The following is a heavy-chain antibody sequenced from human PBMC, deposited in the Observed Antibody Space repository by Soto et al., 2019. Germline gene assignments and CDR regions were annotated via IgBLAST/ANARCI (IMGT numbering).Heavy chain of an antibody. CDR3: ATGNYGSASYKRPFDY. V-gene: IGHV1-69*06. CDR2: IIPIFGTA. CDR1: GGTFSSYA. J-gene: IGHJ4*02. Sequence: ASVKVSCKASGGTFSSYAISWVRQAPGQGLEWMGGIIPIFGTANYAQKFQGRVTITADKSTSTAYMELSSLRSEDTAVYYCATGNYGSASYKRPFDYWGQGTLVTVSS. D-gene: IGHD3-10*01.